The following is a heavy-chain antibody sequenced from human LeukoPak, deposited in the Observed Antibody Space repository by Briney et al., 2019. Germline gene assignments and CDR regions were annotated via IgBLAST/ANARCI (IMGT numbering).Heavy chain of an antibody. D-gene: IGHD5-12*01. CDR2: IYGGNT. CDR3: TWHSGYERD. CDR1: GGSISSYS. Sequence: SETLSLTCTVSGGSISSYSWNWIRQPPGNGLEWIGRIYGGNTNYNPSLMSRVTISLDTSRNHLSLNLRSVTAADTAVYYCTWHSGYERDWGQGTLGTVSS. J-gene: IGHJ4*02. V-gene: IGHV4-59*08.